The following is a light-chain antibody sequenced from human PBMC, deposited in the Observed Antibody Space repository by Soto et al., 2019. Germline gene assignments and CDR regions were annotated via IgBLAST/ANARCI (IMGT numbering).Light chain of an antibody. CDR3: QHYNSYSEA. CDR1: QTISSW. Sequence: DTQMTQSPSTLSGSVGDRVTITCRASQTISSWLAWYQQKPGKAPKLLIYKASTLKSGVPSRFSGSGSGTEFTLTISSLQPDDFATYYCQHYNSYSEAFGQGTTGDIK. V-gene: IGKV1-5*03. J-gene: IGKJ1*01. CDR2: KAS.